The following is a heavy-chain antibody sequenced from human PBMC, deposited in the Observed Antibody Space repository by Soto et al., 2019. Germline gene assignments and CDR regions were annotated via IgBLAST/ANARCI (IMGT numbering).Heavy chain of an antibody. D-gene: IGHD3-16*01. CDR1: GFSLYTSRVG. Sequence: SGPTLVNPTQTLTLTCTFSGFSLYTSRVGVAWIRQPPGKALEWLAIIYWDNDKRYSPSLESRLAITKDTSKNQVVLTMTNLDPVDTATYYCAHIMITFGGVTALDAFDFWGQGTMVTVS. CDR3: AHIMITFGGVTALDAFDF. J-gene: IGHJ3*01. CDR2: IYWDNDK. V-gene: IGHV2-5*02.